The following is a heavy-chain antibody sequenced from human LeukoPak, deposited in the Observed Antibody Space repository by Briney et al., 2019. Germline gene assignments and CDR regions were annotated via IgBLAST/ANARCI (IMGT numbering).Heavy chain of an antibody. CDR2: ISYSGST. CDR1: GGSISSYY. Sequence: SETLSLTCTVSGGSISSYYWNWIRQPPGKGLEWIGYISYSGSTNYNPSLKSRVTISVGTSKNQFSLKLSSVTAADTAVYYCARRYHYDTSGYHYYFDYWGQGTLVTVSS. J-gene: IGHJ4*02. D-gene: IGHD3-22*01. V-gene: IGHV4-59*01. CDR3: ARRYHYDTSGYHYYFDY.